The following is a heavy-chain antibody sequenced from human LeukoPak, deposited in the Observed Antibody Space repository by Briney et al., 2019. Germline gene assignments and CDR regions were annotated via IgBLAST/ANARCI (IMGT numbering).Heavy chain of an antibody. CDR2: IYSGGST. V-gene: IGHV3-53*01. D-gene: IGHD6-6*01. Sequence: PGGSLRLSCAASGFTFSSYSMNWVRQAPGKGLEWVSVIYSGGSTYYADSVEGRFTISRDNSKNTLYLQMNSLRAEDTAVYYCARDSSSYYGMDVWGQGTTVTVSS. J-gene: IGHJ6*02. CDR1: GFTFSSYS. CDR3: ARDSSSYYGMDV.